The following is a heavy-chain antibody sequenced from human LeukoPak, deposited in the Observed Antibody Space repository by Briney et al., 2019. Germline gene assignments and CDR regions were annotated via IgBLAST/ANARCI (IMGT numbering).Heavy chain of an antibody. V-gene: IGHV3-21*01. J-gene: IGHJ6*02. D-gene: IGHD6-19*01. CDR2: ISSSSSYI. Sequence: PGGSLRLSCAASGFTSSSYSMNWVRQAPGKGLEWVSSISSSSSYIYYADSVKGRFTISRDNAKNSLYLQMNSLRAEDTAVYYCARDSTLWYSSGWYAVSTLGMDVWGQGTTVTVSS. CDR1: GFTSSSYS. CDR3: ARDSTLWYSSGWYAVSTLGMDV.